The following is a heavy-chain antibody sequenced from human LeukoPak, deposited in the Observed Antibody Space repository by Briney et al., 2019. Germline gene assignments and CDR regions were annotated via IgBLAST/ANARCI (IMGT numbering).Heavy chain of an antibody. Sequence: GGSLRLSCAVSGFTFSSYWMSWVRQAPGKGLEWVANIKQNGSEKYYVDSVKGRFTISRDNAKNSLYLQMNSLRAEDTAVYYCAREAYWGQGTLVTVSS. V-gene: IGHV3-7*01. CDR3: AREAY. J-gene: IGHJ4*02. CDR2: IKQNGSEK. CDR1: GFTFSSYW.